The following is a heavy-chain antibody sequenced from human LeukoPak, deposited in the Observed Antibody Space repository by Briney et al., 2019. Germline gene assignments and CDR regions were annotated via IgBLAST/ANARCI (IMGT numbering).Heavy chain of an antibody. CDR3: ASGAYDFWSGYPTGNNRFDP. V-gene: IGHV1-18*01. D-gene: IGHD3-3*01. CDR2: ISAYNGNT. CDR1: GYTFTSYG. Sequence: ASVTVSCKASGYTFTSYGISWVRQAPGQGLEWMGWISAYNGNTNYAQKLQGRVTMTTDTSTSTAYMELRSLRSDDTAVYYCASGAYDFWSGYPTGNNRFDPWGQGTLVTVSS. J-gene: IGHJ5*02.